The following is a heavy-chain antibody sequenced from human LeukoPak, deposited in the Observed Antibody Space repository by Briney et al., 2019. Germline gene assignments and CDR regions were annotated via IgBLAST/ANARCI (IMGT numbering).Heavy chain of an antibody. J-gene: IGHJ4*02. CDR1: GYSISSGYY. CDR3: AREVVSQQQLWD. CDR2: IYHSGRS. Sequence: SETLSLTCTVSGYSISSGYYWGWVRQPPGKGLEWIGSIYHSGRSYYNPSLKSRVTISIDTSKNQFSLKLSSVTAADTAVYYCAREVVSQQQLWDWGQGTLVTVSS. V-gene: IGHV4-38-2*02. D-gene: IGHD6-13*01.